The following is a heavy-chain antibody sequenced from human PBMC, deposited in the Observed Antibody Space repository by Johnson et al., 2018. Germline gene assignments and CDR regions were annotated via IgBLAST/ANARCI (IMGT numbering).Heavy chain of an antibody. CDR3: AKVWGHYRTLDV. Sequence: QVQLQESGPGLVKPSETLSLTCAVSGDSIISRNWWSWVRQPPGKGLEWLGEIHHSGPPNYNPSLDGRLIISLDKSNHKFSLKVTSGTAADTAIYYCAKVWGHYRTLDVWGQGTPVTVSS. J-gene: IGHJ6*02. CDR1: GDSIISRNW. CDR2: IHHSGPP. V-gene: IGHV4-4*02. D-gene: IGHD4-17*01.